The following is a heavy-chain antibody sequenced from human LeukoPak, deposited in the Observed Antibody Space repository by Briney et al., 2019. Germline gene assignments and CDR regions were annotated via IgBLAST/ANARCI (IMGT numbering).Heavy chain of an antibody. CDR1: GFTFSSYG. CDR3: AKDPDFSSGSQPEY. Sequence: GGSLRLSCAASGFTFSSYGMHWVRQAPGKGLEWVAFIRYDGSNKYYADSVKGRFTISRDYSKNTLYLQMNSLRAEDTAVYYCAKDPDFSSGSQPEYWGQGTLVNVSS. CDR2: IRYDGSNK. V-gene: IGHV3-30*02. J-gene: IGHJ4*03. D-gene: IGHD3-3*01.